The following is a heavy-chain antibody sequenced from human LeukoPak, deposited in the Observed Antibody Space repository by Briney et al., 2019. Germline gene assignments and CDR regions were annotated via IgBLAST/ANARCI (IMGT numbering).Heavy chain of an antibody. J-gene: IGHJ5*02. D-gene: IGHD3-3*02. CDR2: IYYSGST. CDR3: ARGVSRIFYSFSPRRGNWFDP. CDR1: GGSISSSSYY. Sequence: SETPSLTCTVSGGSISSSSYYWGWIRQPPGKGLEWIGSIYYSGSTYYNPSLKSRVTISVDTSKNQFSLKLSSVTAADTAVYYCARGVSRIFYSFSPRRGNWFDPWGQGTLVTVSS. V-gene: IGHV4-39*07.